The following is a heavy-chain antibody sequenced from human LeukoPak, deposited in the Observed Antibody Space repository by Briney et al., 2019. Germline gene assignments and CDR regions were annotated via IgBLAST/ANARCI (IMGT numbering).Heavy chain of an antibody. V-gene: IGHV1-2*02. CDR2: INPNSGGT. Sequence: ASVKVSCKASGYTFTGYYMHWVRQAPGQGLEWMGWINPNSGGTNYAQKFQGRVTMTRDTSISTAYMELSRLRSDDTAVYYCARDRGIAAAGMGDYMDVWGKGTTVTVSS. D-gene: IGHD6-13*01. CDR1: GYTFTGYY. CDR3: ARDRGIAAAGMGDYMDV. J-gene: IGHJ6*03.